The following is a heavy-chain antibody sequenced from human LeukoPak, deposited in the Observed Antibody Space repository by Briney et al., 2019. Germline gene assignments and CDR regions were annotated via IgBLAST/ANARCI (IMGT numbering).Heavy chain of an antibody. D-gene: IGHD4-17*01. J-gene: IGHJ4*02. V-gene: IGHV1-46*01. CDR2: ISQRGCST. CDR3: ARETHYGACFDH. CDR1: VYNFTSYY. Sequence: ATVKVSCKASVYNFTSYYVHWVRQAPGQGLEWMAIISQRGCSTRSAKKFQGRVTVTRDTSTSTVYMELNSLRSEDTAVYYCARETHYGACFDHWGQGTLVTVSS.